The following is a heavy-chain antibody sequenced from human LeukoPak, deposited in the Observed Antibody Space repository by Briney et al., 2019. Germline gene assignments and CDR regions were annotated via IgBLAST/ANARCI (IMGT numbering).Heavy chain of an antibody. D-gene: IGHD4-17*01. J-gene: IGHJ4*02. CDR1: GGSFSGYY. CDR2: INHSGST. V-gene: IGHV4-34*01. Sequence: SETLSLTCAVYGGSFSGYYRSWIRQPPGKGLEWIGEINHSGSTNYNPSLKSRVTISVDTSKNQFSLKLSSVTAADTAVYYCARGTMTTVTSFDYWGQGTLVTVSS. CDR3: ARGTMTTVTSFDY.